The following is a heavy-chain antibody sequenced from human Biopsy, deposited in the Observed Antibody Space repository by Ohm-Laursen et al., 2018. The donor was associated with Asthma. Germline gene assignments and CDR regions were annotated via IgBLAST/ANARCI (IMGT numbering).Heavy chain of an antibody. D-gene: IGHD3-9*01. Sequence: SVKVSCKASGYTFIHSAIHWVRQAPRQRLEWMGWINAGDGNTKYSQKFQGRVTITRDTSASTAYMDLRSLRSEDTAMYYCARTYYDFLTGQVNDAFAMWGQGTMVTVSS. J-gene: IGHJ3*02. CDR3: ARTYYDFLTGQVNDAFAM. V-gene: IGHV1-3*01. CDR1: GYTFIHSA. CDR2: INAGDGNT.